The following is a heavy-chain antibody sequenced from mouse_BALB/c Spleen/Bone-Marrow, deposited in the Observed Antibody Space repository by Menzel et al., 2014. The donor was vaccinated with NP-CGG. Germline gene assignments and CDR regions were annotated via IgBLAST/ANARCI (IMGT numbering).Heavy chain of an antibody. V-gene: IGHV1-14*01. D-gene: IGHD2-2*01. CDR1: GYTFTSYV. Sequence: VQLQQSGPELVKPGASVKMSCKASGYTFTSYVIHWVKQKPGQGLEWIGNINPYNDGTQYNEKFKGKATLTSDKSSSTAFMELSSLTSEDSAVYYCARSLHGYDWYFDVWGAGTTVTVSS. CDR3: ARSLHGYDWYFDV. J-gene: IGHJ1*01. CDR2: INPYNDGT.